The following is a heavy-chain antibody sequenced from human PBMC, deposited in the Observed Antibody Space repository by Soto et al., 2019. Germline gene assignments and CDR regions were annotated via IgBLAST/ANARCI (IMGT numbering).Heavy chain of an antibody. CDR1: GGSMHNYL. Sequence: PSETLSLTCTVSGGSMHNYLWSGSRQSPGGGLQWIGYIHVTGNTYHNPSLKSPVTISVDASKPQFSLTLSSVNAADTAVYYCARGPFFARQQPFDSWGQGILVTVSS. CDR3: ARGPFFARQQPFDS. V-gene: IGHV4-59*01. D-gene: IGHD6-13*01. CDR2: IHVTGNT. J-gene: IGHJ4*02.